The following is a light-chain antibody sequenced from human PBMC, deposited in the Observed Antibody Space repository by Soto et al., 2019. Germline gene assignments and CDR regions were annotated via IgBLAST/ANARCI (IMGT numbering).Light chain of an antibody. CDR3: QQYNDWPPVT. Sequence: DIQMTQSPSSLSASVGDRVTITCRASQGISDYVAWYQQKPGKVPKLLIYAASTLQSGVPSRFSGSGSGTDFTLTISSLEPEDFAVYYCQQYNDWPPVTFGGGTKVDIK. V-gene: IGKV1-27*01. J-gene: IGKJ4*01. CDR2: AAS. CDR1: QGISDY.